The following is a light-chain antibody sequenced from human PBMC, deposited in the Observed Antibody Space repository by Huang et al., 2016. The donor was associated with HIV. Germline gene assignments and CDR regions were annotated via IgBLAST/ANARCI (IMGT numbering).Light chain of an antibody. V-gene: IGKV1-39*01. CDR2: AAT. J-gene: IGKJ2*01. CDR3: QQTYITPLT. Sequence: DIKMTQSPSSLSASVGDRVTITCRASQSISSYLNWYQQQPVTAPKVLIYAATGLQSGVPSRFSGSGAWTDFTLPINHLQPEDSATYYCQQTYITPLTFGQGTKLEIK. CDR1: QSISSY.